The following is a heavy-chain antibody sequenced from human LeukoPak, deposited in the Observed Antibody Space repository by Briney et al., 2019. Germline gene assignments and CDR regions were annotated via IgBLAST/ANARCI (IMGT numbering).Heavy chain of an antibody. Sequence: GGSLRLSCAASGFTFNNYWMNWVRQAPGKGLEWVANIKEDGSEKHYVDSVKGRLTISRDNAKNSLYLQMNSLRAEDTAVYYCAREGVGATYYYYGMDVWGQGTTVTVSS. CDR3: AREGVGATYYYYGMDV. J-gene: IGHJ6*02. CDR1: GFTFNNYW. CDR2: IKEDGSEK. V-gene: IGHV3-7*01. D-gene: IGHD1-26*01.